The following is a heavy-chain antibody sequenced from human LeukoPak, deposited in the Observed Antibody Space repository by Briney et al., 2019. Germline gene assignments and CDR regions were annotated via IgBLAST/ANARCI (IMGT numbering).Heavy chain of an antibody. V-gene: IGHV4-39*01. Sequence: SETLSLTCTVSGGSISSSSYYWGWIRQPPGKGLEWIGSIYYSGSTYYNPSLKSRVTISVDTSKNQFSLKLSSVTAADTAVYYCARLPLGISGYWGQGTLVTVSS. CDR1: GGSISSSSYY. CDR2: IYYSGST. D-gene: IGHD3-3*02. CDR3: ARLPLGISGY. J-gene: IGHJ4*02.